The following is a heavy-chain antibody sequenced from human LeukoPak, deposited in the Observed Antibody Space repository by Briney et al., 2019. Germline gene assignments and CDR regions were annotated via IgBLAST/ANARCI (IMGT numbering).Heavy chain of an antibody. V-gene: IGHV3-30*02. D-gene: IGHD5-12*01. J-gene: IGHJ6*03. Sequence: GGSLRLSCAASGFTFISYGMQWVRQAPGKGLEWVAFIRYDGSNKYYADSVKGRFTISRDNSKNTLYLQMKSLRAEDTAVYYCAKGGGYEAQYYYYYLDAWGKGTTVTISS. CDR2: IRYDGSNK. CDR1: GFTFISYG. CDR3: AKGGGYEAQYYYYYLDA.